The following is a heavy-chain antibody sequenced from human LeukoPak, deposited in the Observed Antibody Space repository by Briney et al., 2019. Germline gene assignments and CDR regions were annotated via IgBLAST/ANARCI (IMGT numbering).Heavy chain of an antibody. J-gene: IGHJ5*02. CDR3: ARRMVRGQWFDP. CDR1: GFTFSSYA. Sequence: GRSLRLSCAASGFTFSSYAMSWVRQAPGKGLEWVSAISGSGGSTYYADSVKGRFTISRDNSKNTLYLQMNSLRAEDTAVYYCARRMVRGQWFDPWGQGTLVTVSS. V-gene: IGHV3-23*01. CDR2: ISGSGGST. D-gene: IGHD3-10*01.